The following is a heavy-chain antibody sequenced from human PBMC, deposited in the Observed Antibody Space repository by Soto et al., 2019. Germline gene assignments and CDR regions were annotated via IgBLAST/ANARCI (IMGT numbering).Heavy chain of an antibody. Sequence: PGESLKISCKGSGYSFTSYWVSWVRQMPGKGLEWMGRIDPSDSYTNYSPSFQGHVTISADKSISTAYLQWSSQKASDTAMNHCAATSLGYCTNGERYTTPFDYWGQRTLVTVSS. CDR2: IDPSDSYT. J-gene: IGHJ4*02. D-gene: IGHD2-8*01. CDR1: GYSFTSYW. V-gene: IGHV5-10-1*01. CDR3: AATSLGYCTNGERYTTPFDY.